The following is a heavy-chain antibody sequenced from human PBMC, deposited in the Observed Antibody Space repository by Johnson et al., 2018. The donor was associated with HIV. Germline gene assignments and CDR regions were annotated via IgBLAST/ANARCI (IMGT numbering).Heavy chain of an antibody. CDR3: AKDIRSGRGYYNDAFEV. CDR2: ISWNSGSI. Sequence: VQLVESGGGLIQPGGSLRLSCAASGFTVSSNYMSWVRQAPGKGLEWVSGISWNSGSIGYADSVKGRFPISRDNAKNSLYLQMNSLRAEDTALYYCAKDIRSGRGYYNDAFEVWGQGTMVTVSS. D-gene: IGHD3-3*01. CDR1: GFTVSSNY. V-gene: IGHV3-9*01. J-gene: IGHJ3*01.